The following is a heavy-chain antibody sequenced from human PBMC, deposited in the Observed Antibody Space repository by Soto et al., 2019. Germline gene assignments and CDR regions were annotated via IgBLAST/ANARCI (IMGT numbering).Heavy chain of an antibody. CDR2: IIPIFGTA. D-gene: IGHD3-22*01. CDR3: ALCVYYYDSSGYYSYYYGMDV. J-gene: IGHJ6*02. Sequence: QVQLVQSGAEVKKPGSSVKVSCKASGDTFSSYAISWVRQAPGQGLEWMGGIIPIFGTANYAQKFQGRVTITADESTSTAYMELSSLRSEDTAVYYCALCVYYYDSSGYYSYYYGMDVWGQGTTVTVSS. V-gene: IGHV1-69*12. CDR1: GDTFSSYA.